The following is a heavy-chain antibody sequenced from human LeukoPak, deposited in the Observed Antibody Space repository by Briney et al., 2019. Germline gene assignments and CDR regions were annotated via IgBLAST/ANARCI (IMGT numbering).Heavy chain of an antibody. Sequence: SVKVSCKASGGTFSSYAISWVRQAPGQGLEWMGGIIPIFGTANYAQEFQGRVTITADESTSTAYMELSSLRSEDTAVYYCARVRGDYYGSGRPDYFDYWGQGTLVTVSS. CDR1: GGTFSSYA. CDR3: ARVRGDYYGSGRPDYFDY. V-gene: IGHV1-69*13. J-gene: IGHJ4*02. CDR2: IIPIFGTA. D-gene: IGHD3-10*01.